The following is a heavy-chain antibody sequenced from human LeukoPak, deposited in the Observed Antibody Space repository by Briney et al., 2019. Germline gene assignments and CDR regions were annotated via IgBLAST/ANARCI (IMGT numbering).Heavy chain of an antibody. Sequence: SVKVSCKASGGTFSSYAISWVRQAPGQGLELMGRIIPIFGTANYAQKFQGRVTITTDESTSTAYMELSSLRSEDTAVYYCASYKCSGGSCYLDYWGQGTLVTVSS. CDR3: ASYKCSGGSCYLDY. J-gene: IGHJ4*02. CDR1: GGTFSSYA. D-gene: IGHD2-15*01. V-gene: IGHV1-69*05. CDR2: IIPIFGTA.